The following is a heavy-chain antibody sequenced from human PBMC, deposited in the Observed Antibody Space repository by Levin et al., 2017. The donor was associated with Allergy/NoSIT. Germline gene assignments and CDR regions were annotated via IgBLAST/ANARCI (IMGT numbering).Heavy chain of an antibody. CDR1: GGSISTSTYH. D-gene: IGHD5-24*01. V-gene: IGHV4-39*02. J-gene: IGHJ3*02. Sequence: SETLSLTCTVSGGSISTSTYHWGWIRQPPGKGLEWIGSNYYRGNVYYSPSLESRVTLFVDTSNNHFSLKLRSVTAADTAMYYCARLFNGCPGDIWGQGTMVTVSS. CDR2: NYYRGNV. CDR3: ARLFNGCPGDI.